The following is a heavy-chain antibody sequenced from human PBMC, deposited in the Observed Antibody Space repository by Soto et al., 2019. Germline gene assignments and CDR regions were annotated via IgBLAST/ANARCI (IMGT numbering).Heavy chain of an antibody. J-gene: IGHJ4*02. CDR3: ARESLYDSSGYPSPAFGY. CDR2: INPNSGGT. V-gene: IGHV1-2*04. D-gene: IGHD3-22*01. Sequence: GASVKVSCKASGYTFTGYYMHWVRQAPGQGLEWMGWINPNSGGTNYAQKFQGWVTMTRDTPISTAYMELSRLRSDDTAVYYCARESLYDSSGYPSPAFGYWGQGTLVTVSS. CDR1: GYTFTGYY.